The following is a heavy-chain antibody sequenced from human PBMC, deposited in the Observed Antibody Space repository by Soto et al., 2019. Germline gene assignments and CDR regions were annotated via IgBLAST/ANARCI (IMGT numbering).Heavy chain of an antibody. CDR2: MNPNSGNT. V-gene: IGHV1-8*01. J-gene: IGHJ6*02. CDR3: VRVRRGYSYGYYYYGMDV. D-gene: IGHD5-18*01. Sequence: ASVKVSCKASGYTFTSYDINWVRQATGQGLEWMGWMNPNSGNTGYAQKFQGRVTMTRNTSISTAYMELSSLRSEDTAVYYCVRVRRGYSYGYYYYGMDVWGQGTTVTVSS. CDR1: GYTFTSYD.